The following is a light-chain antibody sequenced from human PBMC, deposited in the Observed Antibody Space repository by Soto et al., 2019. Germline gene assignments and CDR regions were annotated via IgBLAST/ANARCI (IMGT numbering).Light chain of an antibody. Sequence: QSALTQPASVSGSPGQSITISCTGTSSDVGSYNLVSWYKRHPGEAPKLIIYEVNKRPPGVSNRFSGSKSGNTASLTISGLQAEDEADYFCCSYAGTTTFVVFGGGTQLTVL. CDR2: EVN. CDR3: CSYAGTTTFVV. V-gene: IGLV2-23*02. CDR1: SSDVGSYNL. J-gene: IGLJ3*02.